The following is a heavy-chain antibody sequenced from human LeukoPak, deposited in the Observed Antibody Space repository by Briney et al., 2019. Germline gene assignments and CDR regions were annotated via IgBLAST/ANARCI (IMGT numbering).Heavy chain of an antibody. CDR3: ARVEPTCDSDY. J-gene: IGHJ4*02. V-gene: IGHV3-21*01. CDR2: ITNTRNYI. CDR1: GFTFISYT. D-gene: IGHD3-22*01. Sequence: GGSLRLFCAASGFTFISYTMNWVRQAPGKGLEWVSSITNTRNYINYADSVKGRFTIARDNAKNSLYLQMNSLRAEDTAVYYCARVEPTCDSDYWGQGTLVTVSS.